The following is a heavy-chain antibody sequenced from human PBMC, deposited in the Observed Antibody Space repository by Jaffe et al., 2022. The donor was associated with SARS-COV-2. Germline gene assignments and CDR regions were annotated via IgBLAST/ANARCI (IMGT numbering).Heavy chain of an antibody. V-gene: IGHV1-8*01. Sequence: QVQLVQSGAEVKKPGASVKVSCKASGYTFTSYDINWVRQATGQGLEWMGWMNPNSGNTGYAQKFQGRVTMTRNTSISTAYMELSSLRSEDTAVYYCARTYYDILTGYQPVDYWGQGTLVTVSS. CDR2: MNPNSGNT. J-gene: IGHJ4*02. CDR3: ARTYYDILTGYQPVDY. D-gene: IGHD3-9*01. CDR1: GYTFTSYD.